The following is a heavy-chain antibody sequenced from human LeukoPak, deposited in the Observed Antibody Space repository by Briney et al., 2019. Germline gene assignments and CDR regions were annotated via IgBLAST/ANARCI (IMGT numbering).Heavy chain of an antibody. Sequence: GRSLRLSCAASGFTFSSYATHWVRQAPGKGLEWVAVISYDGSNKYYADSVKGRFTISGDNSKNTLYLQMNSLRAEDTAVYYCARAYAWGGANVDYWGQGTLVTVSS. V-gene: IGHV3-30*01. D-gene: IGHD1-26*01. CDR2: ISYDGSNK. CDR3: ARAYAWGGANVDY. J-gene: IGHJ4*02. CDR1: GFTFSSYA.